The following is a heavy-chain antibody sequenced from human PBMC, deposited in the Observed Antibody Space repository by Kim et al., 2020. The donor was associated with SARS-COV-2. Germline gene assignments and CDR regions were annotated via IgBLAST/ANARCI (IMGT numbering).Heavy chain of an antibody. CDR2: ISYDGSNK. J-gene: IGHJ3*02. Sequence: GGSLRLSCAASGFTFSSYGMHWVRQAPGKGLEWVAVISYDGSNKYFADSVKGRFTISRDNSKNTLYLQMNSLRAEDTAVYYCAKPLNFDGAFDIWGQGTMVTVSS. CDR1: GFTFSSYG. V-gene: IGHV3-30*18. CDR3: AKPLNFDGAFDI. D-gene: IGHD1-7*01.